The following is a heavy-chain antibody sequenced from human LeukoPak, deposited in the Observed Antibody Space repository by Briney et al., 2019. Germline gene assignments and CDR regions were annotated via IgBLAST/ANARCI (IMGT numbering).Heavy chain of an antibody. D-gene: IGHD3-10*01. V-gene: IGHV1-8*01. J-gene: IGHJ4*02. CDR1: GYTFTSYD. Sequence: ASVKVSRKASGYTFTSYDINWVRQATGQGLEWMGWMNPNSGNTGYAQKFQGRVTMTRNTSISTAYMELSSLRSEDTAVYYCARATYGSGSYYNGMGYWGQGTLVTVSS. CDR3: ARATYGSGSYYNGMGY. CDR2: MNPNSGNT.